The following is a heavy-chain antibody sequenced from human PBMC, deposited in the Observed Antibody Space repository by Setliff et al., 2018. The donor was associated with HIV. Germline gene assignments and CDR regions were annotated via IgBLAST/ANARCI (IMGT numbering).Heavy chain of an antibody. Sequence: LRLSCAASGFTLSNSAMSWVRQAPGKGLEWVSVISSDGRTQYYADSLKGRFTISRDNSWNTVYLQINSLRIEDTAIYYCARQRGDSRLDYWGQGTLVTVSS. J-gene: IGHJ4*02. CDR3: ARQRGDSRLDY. CDR2: ISSDGRTQ. CDR1: GFTLSNSA. V-gene: IGHV3-30*04. D-gene: IGHD2-21*01.